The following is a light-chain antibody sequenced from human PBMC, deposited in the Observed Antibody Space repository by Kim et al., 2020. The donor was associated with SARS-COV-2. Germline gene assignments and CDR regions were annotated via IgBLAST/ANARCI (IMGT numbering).Light chain of an antibody. CDR3: QQHDDLPS. CDR2: GAS. J-gene: IGKJ4*01. Sequence: DIQMTQSPSSLSASVGDRVTITCQASEDIRKNLNWYQQKSGKAPKLLIYGASNLERGVPSRFSGSGSGTEFTFTISSLLPEDIATYYCQQHDDLPSFGEGTKVDIK. V-gene: IGKV1-33*01. CDR1: EDIRKN.